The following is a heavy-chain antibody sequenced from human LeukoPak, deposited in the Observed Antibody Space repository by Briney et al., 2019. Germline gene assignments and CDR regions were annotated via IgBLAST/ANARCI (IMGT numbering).Heavy chain of an antibody. Sequence: GGSLRLSCAGSGFTFSLYNMHWVRQAPGKGLEWVALISFGGSPKYYADSVKGRFTISRDNSKNTLFLQMSSLKAENTAVYYCAREGASNGYHYGMDVWGQGTTVSVS. CDR3: AREGASNGYHYGMDV. D-gene: IGHD5-12*01. CDR1: GFTFSLYN. J-gene: IGHJ6*02. V-gene: IGHV3-30*04. CDR2: ISFGGSPK.